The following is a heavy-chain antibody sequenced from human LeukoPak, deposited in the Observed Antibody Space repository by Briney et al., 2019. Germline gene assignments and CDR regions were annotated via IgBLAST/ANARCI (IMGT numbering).Heavy chain of an antibody. D-gene: IGHD6-13*01. CDR2: INRDGSER. Sequence: PGGSLRLSCAASGFTFSNYWMTWVRQAPGKGLEWVASINRDGSERYYVDSVKGRFTISRDDAKSSLYLQMNSLRAEDTAVHYCARVRAGTFDYWGQGTLVTVSS. J-gene: IGHJ4*02. V-gene: IGHV3-7*01. CDR3: ARVRAGTFDY. CDR1: GFTFSNYW.